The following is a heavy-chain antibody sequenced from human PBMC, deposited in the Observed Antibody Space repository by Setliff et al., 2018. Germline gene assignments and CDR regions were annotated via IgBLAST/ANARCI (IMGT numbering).Heavy chain of an antibody. V-gene: IGHV1-69*13. CDR3: ASSRDYNFWSGYYSPLDY. D-gene: IGHD3-3*01. CDR2: IIPIFGTA. CDR1: GGTFSSYA. J-gene: IGHJ4*02. Sequence: SVKVSCKDSGGTFSSYAISWVRQAPGQGLEWMGGIIPIFGTANYAQKFQGRVTITADESTSTAYMELSSLRSEDTAVYYCASSRDYNFWSGYYSPLDYWGQGTLVTVSS.